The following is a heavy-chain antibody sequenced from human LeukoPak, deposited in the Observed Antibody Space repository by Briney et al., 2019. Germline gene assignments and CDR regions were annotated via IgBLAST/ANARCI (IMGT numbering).Heavy chain of an antibody. D-gene: IGHD2-15*01. V-gene: IGHV4-4*07. CDR2: IYTSGST. CDR1: GASISSYY. Sequence: SETLSLTSTVSGASISSYYWSWIRQPAGKGLEWIGRIYTSGSTNYNPSLKSRVTMSVDTSKNQFSLRLSSVTAADTAVYYCARVLSSSGYCSGGSCYYFDYWGQGTLVTVSS. J-gene: IGHJ4*02. CDR3: ARVLSSSGYCSGGSCYYFDY.